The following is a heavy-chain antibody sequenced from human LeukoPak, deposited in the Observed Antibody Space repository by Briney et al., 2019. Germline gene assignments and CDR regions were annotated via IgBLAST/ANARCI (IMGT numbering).Heavy chain of an antibody. CDR2: IYSGGST. J-gene: IGHJ4*02. V-gene: IGHV3-66*01. Sequence: HPGGSLRLSCAASGFTVSSNYMSWVRQAPGKGLEWVSVIYSGGSTYYADSVKGRFTISRDNSKNTLYLQMNSLRAEDTAVYYCASSPPDPWELLGTFDYWGQGTLVTVSS. D-gene: IGHD1-26*01. CDR3: ASSPPDPWELLGTFDY. CDR1: GFTVSSNY.